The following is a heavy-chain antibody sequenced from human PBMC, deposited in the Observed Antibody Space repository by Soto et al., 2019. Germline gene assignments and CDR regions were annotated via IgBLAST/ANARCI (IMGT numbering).Heavy chain of an antibody. D-gene: IGHD2-8*01. J-gene: IGHJ4*02. Sequence: GGSLRLSCAASGFTFDDYGMSWVRQSPGKGLEWVSGINWNGGSTGYADSVKGRFTISRDNAKNSLYLQMNSLRAEDTALYHCARHNGGGILYLAWDYWGQGTLVTVSS. CDR3: ARHNGGGILYLAWDY. CDR1: GFTFDDYG. CDR2: INWNGGST. V-gene: IGHV3-20*01.